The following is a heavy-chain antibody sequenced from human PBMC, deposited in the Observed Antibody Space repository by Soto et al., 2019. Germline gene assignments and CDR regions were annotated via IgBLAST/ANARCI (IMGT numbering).Heavy chain of an antibody. CDR1: GFTFSSYG. D-gene: IGHD6-19*01. CDR2: ISYDGSNK. J-gene: IGHJ6*02. CDR3: AKDRASGRHYYYYGMDV. Sequence: QVQLVESGGGVVQPGRSLRLSCAASGFTFSSYGMHWVRQAPGEGLEWVAVISYDGSNKYYADSVKGRFTISRDNSKNTLYLQMNSLRAEDTAVYYCAKDRASGRHYYYYGMDVWGQGTTVTVSS. V-gene: IGHV3-30*18.